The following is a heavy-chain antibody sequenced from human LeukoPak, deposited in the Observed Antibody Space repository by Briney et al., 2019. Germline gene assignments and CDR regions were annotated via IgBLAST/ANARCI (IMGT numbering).Heavy chain of an antibody. CDR2: ISAYNGNT. CDR1: GYTFTSYG. J-gene: IGHJ6*03. CDR3: ARDPLGDSSGCYYVYYYMDV. D-gene: IGHD3-22*01. Sequence: ASVKVSCKASGYTFTSYGISWVRQAPGQGLEWMGWISAYNGNTNYAQKLQGRVTMTTDTSTSTAYMELRSLRSDDTAVYYCARDPLGDSSGCYYVYYYMDVWGKGTTVTVSS. V-gene: IGHV1-18*01.